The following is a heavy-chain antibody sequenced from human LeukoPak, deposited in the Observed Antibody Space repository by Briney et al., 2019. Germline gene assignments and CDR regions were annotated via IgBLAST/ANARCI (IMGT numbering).Heavy chain of an antibody. CDR1: GFTFSRYW. Sequence: PGGSLRLSCAVSGFTFSRYWMTWVRQAPGKGLEWVANIKDDGREKYYVDSVKGRFTISRDNAKNSLYLQVNSLRVEDTAVYYCARDWASGWDYWGQGTLVTVSS. J-gene: IGHJ4*02. V-gene: IGHV3-7*03. CDR3: ARDWASGWDY. CDR2: IKDDGREK. D-gene: IGHD6-19*01.